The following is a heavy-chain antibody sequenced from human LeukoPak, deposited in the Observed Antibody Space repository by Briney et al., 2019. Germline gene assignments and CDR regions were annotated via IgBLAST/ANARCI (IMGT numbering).Heavy chain of an antibody. V-gene: IGHV3-21*01. CDR3: ARGILSITGSGSYSDY. D-gene: IGHD3-10*01. CDR1: GFTFSSYS. CDR2: ISSSSSYI. J-gene: IGHJ4*02. Sequence: GGSLRLSCAASGFTFSSYSMNWVRQAPGKGLEWVSSISSSSSYIYYADSVKGRFTISRDNAKNSLYLQMNSLRAEDTAVYYCARGILSITGSGSYSDYWGQGTLVTVSS.